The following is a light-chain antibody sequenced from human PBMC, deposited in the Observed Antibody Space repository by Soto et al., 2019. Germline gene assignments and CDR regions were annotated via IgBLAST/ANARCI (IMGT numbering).Light chain of an antibody. CDR2: GAS. CDR3: QQYGSSPT. CDR1: QSVSSSY. Sequence: EIVLTQSPGTLSLSPGERATLSCRASQSVSSSYLAWYQQKPGQAPRLLIYGASSRATGIPDRFSGSGSGTDFTLTISSLQSEDFAVYYCQQYGSSPTLGEGTRLEIK. V-gene: IGKV3-20*01. J-gene: IGKJ5*01.